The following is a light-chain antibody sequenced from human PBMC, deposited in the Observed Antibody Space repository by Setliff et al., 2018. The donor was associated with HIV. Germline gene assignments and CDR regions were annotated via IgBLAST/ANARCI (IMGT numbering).Light chain of an antibody. CDR2: EVN. CDR1: SSDIGSYNL. CDR3: CSYTGDNVLYV. Sequence: QSVLTQPASVSGSPGQSITISCTGTSSDIGSYNLVSWYQQHPGRAPKLIIYEVNKRPSGVSARFSASKSGNTASLTISELQADDEADYYCCSYTGDNVLYVFGTGTKVTVL. J-gene: IGLJ1*01. V-gene: IGLV2-23*02.